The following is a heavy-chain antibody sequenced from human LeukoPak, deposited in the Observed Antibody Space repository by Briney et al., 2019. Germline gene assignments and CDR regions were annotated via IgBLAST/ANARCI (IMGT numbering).Heavy chain of an antibody. Sequence: GGSLRLSCAASGFSFSDYAIYWVRQTPGKGLEWAAFIRYDGSNKIYADSVKGRFTSSRDNSYNTVYLQMTGLRAEDTAVYYCAKDGESGIQYTQGYFDYWGQGTLVTVSS. V-gene: IGHV3-30*02. CDR2: IRYDGSNK. CDR1: GFSFSDYA. J-gene: IGHJ4*02. CDR3: AKDGESGIQYTQGYFDY. D-gene: IGHD1-1*01.